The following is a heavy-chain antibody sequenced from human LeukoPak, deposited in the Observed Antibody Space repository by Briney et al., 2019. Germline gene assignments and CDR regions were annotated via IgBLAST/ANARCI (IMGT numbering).Heavy chain of an antibody. Sequence: SGGSLRLSCAAPGFTFNTYAMSWVRQAPGKGLEWVSAISGSGGSTFYADSVKGRFTISRDYSKNTLYLQMNSLRAEDTAVYYCANFHCSTTSCHLSGYFQYWGQGTLVTVSS. D-gene: IGHD2-2*01. CDR1: GFTFNTYA. J-gene: IGHJ1*01. CDR2: ISGSGGST. V-gene: IGHV3-23*01. CDR3: ANFHCSTTSCHLSGYFQY.